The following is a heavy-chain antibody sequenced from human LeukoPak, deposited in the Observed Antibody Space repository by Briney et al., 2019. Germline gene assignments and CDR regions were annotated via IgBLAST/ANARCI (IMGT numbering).Heavy chain of an antibody. J-gene: IGHJ4*02. CDR3: AKSASSWPRYYFDY. V-gene: IGHV3-20*04. Sequence: GGYLRLSCAASGFTFDVYGMSWVRQALGKGLEWVSGLNWNGGSTGYADSVKGRFIISRDNAKNCLYLQMNSLRAEDTALYYCAKSASSWPRYYFDYWGQGTLVTVFS. CDR1: GFTFDVYG. CDR2: LNWNGGST. D-gene: IGHD6-13*01.